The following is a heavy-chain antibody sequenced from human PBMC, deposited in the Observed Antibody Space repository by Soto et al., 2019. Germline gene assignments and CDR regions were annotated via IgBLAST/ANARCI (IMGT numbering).Heavy chain of an antibody. CDR2: VYYDGVT. V-gene: IGHV4-39*01. D-gene: IGHD2-8*01. CDR3: SRLYCTNGICSFYY. Sequence: SETLSLTCTVSGDSISSRSYYWAWIRQSPGTGLEWIGSVYYDGVTYYNPSLRSRVTISIDTSRRQFSLKLTTVIAADTAVYHCSRLYCTNGICSFYYWAQGTLVTVSS. CDR1: GDSISSRSYY. J-gene: IGHJ4*02.